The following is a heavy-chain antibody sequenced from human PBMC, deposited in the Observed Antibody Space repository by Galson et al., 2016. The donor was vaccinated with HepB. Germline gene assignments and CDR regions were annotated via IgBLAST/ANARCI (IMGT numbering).Heavy chain of an antibody. V-gene: IGHV3-21*01. J-gene: IGHJ5*02. CDR1: GFTFSSYS. Sequence: SLRLSCAASGFTFSSYSLTWVRQAPGKGLEWVASISSAEYYIHYADSVKGRFTISRDNAKSSVSLQMKSLRVEDTAIYFCARDIEEFCAGDCPSDLWGQGTLVSVSP. D-gene: IGHD2-21*02. CDR2: ISSAEYYI. CDR3: ARDIEEFCAGDCPSDL.